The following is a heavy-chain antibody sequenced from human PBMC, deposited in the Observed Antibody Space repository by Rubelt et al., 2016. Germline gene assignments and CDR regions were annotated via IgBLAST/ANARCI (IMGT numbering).Heavy chain of an antibody. CDR3: ARWGRNWSSFYYFDY. Sequence: QLQLQESGPGLVKPSETLSLTCTVSGGSISSSSYYWGWIRQPPGKGLEWIGSIYYSGNTYYNRSLKSRVTRSVDTSKNQWSLKLSSVTAADTAVYYCARWGRNWSSFYYFDYWGQGTLVTVSS. CDR2: IYYSGNT. D-gene: IGHD1-1*01. J-gene: IGHJ4*02. CDR1: GGSISSSSYY. V-gene: IGHV4-39*01.